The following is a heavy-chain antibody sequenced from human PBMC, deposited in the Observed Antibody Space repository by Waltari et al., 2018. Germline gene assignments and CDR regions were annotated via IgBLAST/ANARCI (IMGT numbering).Heavy chain of an antibody. V-gene: IGHV3-21*03. D-gene: IGHD3-10*01. CDR2: IGGGSRTYT. J-gene: IGHJ5*02. CDR1: GFGFRGPD. CDR3: TRDLYGSGGDWFDP. Sequence: HLAESGGGLVKPGGSLRLTCTASGFGFRGPDMHWVRQAPGRGLEWVSSIGGGSRTYTFYADSVKGRFTISRDNAKNSLYLQMNSLRAGDSAVYYCTRDLYGSGGDWFDPWGQGTLVSVSS.